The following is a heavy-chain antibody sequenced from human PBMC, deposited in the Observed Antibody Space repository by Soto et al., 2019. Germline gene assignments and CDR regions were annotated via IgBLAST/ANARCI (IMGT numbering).Heavy chain of an antibody. J-gene: IGHJ4*02. V-gene: IGHV3-33*01. CDR1: GLIFSNNG. CDR2: IWYDGSNR. Sequence: QVQLVESGGGVVQPGASLRLSCAVSGLIFSNNGFHWVRQAPGRGLEWVALIWYDGSNRYYADSVKGRFTISRDNSKNTLYLQMNNLRAEDTAVYYCARDRGNTNYQLDYWGQGTLVSVSS. CDR3: ARDRGNTNYQLDY. D-gene: IGHD2-8*01.